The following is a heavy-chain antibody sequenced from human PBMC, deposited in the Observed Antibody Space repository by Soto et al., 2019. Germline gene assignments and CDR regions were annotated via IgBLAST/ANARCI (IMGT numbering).Heavy chain of an antibody. V-gene: IGHV3-7*01. J-gene: IGHJ5*02. D-gene: IGHD1-26*01. CDR3: AMGDSIWS. Sequence: EVQLVESGGGLVQPGGSLRLSCAASGFTFSSYWITWVRQAPGKGLEWVANIKQDGSEKYYVDSVKGRFTISRDNAKNSLYLQMNSLRAEDAAVYYCAMGDSIWSWGQGTLVTVSS. CDR1: GFTFSSYW. CDR2: IKQDGSEK.